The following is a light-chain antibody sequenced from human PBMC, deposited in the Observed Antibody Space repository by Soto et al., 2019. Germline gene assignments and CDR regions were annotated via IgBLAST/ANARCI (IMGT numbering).Light chain of an antibody. Sequence: DIQMTQSPSTLSASVGDRVTITCRASQSISSWLAWYQQKPGKAPKLLIYKVSSLESGGPSRFSGRGSGTEFTLTISSLQPDDFASYYCQQYNSYSRNTFGQGTKLEIK. CDR2: KVS. CDR1: QSISSW. J-gene: IGKJ2*01. CDR3: QQYNSYSRNT. V-gene: IGKV1-5*03.